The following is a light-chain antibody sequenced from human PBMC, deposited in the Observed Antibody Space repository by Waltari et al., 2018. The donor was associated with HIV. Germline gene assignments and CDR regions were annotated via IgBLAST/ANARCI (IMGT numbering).Light chain of an antibody. CDR2: KNF. V-gene: IGLV1-47*01. J-gene: IGLJ1*01. CDR1: SSNIDNDN. CDR3: VGWDSSLSAYV. Sequence: QSFLTQPPSASGTPGQTATISCSGSSSNIDNDNVYWYQQLQAMTPKLLIYKNFLRPSAVPYRFAASTTGTSASLTISALLSADEADYYCVGWDSSLSAYVFGAGTKVAVL.